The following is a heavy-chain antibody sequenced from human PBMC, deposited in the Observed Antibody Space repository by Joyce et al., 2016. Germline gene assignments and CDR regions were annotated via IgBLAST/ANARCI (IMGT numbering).Heavy chain of an antibody. Sequence: QVQLVQSGTELKKPGASVKVSCKGSGDTFAGFYLHWVRQAHGKGLEGIGWMNPNNGDTDYAKKLQGRVSMTRDTSIRTAYMELNRLRSDDTAVYYCARRTWHNAFDVWGQGTIVTVSP. J-gene: IGHJ3*01. CDR3: ARRTWHNAFDV. CDR2: MNPNNGDT. V-gene: IGHV1-2*02. CDR1: GDTFAGFY. D-gene: IGHD1/OR15-1a*01.